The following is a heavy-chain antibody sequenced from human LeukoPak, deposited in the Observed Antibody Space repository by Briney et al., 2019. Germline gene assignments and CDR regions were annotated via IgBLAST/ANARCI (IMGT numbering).Heavy chain of an antibody. V-gene: IGHV4-31*03. Sequence: SETLSLTCTVSGGSISSGGYYWSWIRQHPGKGLEWIGYIYYSGSTYYNPSLKSRVTISVDTSKNQFSLKLSSVTAADTAVYYCARVEGQWWFDYWGQGTLAAVSS. CDR3: ARVEGQWWFDY. CDR1: GGSISSGGYY. CDR2: IYYSGST. J-gene: IGHJ4*02. D-gene: IGHD2-15*01.